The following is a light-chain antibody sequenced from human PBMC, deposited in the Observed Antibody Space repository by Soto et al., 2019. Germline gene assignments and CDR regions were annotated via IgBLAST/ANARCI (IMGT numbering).Light chain of an antibody. Sequence: EIVMTQSPATLSVSPGERATLSCRASQSVGSNVAWYQQKPGQAPRLLIYGASSRATGIPARVSGSGSGTDFTLTISSLQSDDVGVYYCKQYNERSPWTFGQGTKVEIK. CDR2: GAS. CDR1: QSVGSN. CDR3: KQYNERSPWT. V-gene: IGKV3-15*01. J-gene: IGKJ1*01.